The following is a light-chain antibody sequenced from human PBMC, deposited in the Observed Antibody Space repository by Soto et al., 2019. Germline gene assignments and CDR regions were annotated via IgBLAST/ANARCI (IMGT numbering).Light chain of an antibody. CDR1: QSVIYGTEHENN. V-gene: IGKV4-1*01. Sequence: DIVMTQSPDSLAVSLGERATINCKSSQSVIYGTEHENNLAWYQQKPGQPPKLLIYWASTRESGVPDRFSGSGSGTDFTRTISSLQAEDVAVYYCQHYYIVPYTFGQGTKLEI. CDR3: QHYYIVPYT. J-gene: IGKJ2*01. CDR2: WAS.